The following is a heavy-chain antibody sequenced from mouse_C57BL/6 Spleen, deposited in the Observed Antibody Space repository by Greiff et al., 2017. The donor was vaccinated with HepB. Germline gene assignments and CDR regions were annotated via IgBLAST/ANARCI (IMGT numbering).Heavy chain of an antibody. CDR1: GFTFSSYA. J-gene: IGHJ1*03. Sequence: EVQLQESGGGLVKPGGSLKLSCAASGFTFSSYAMSWVRQTPEKRLEWVATISDGGSYTYYPDNVKGRFTISRDNAKNNLYLQMSHLKSEDTAMYYCARARSSYWYFDVWGTGTTVTVSS. D-gene: IGHD1-1*01. V-gene: IGHV5-4*01. CDR2: ISDGGSYT. CDR3: ARARSSYWYFDV.